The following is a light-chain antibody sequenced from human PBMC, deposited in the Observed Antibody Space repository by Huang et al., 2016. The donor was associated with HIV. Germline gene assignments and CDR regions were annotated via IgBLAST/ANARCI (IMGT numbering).Light chain of an antibody. CDR2: GSA. CDR3: HQYNNWLLS. CDR1: RSVSSN. Sequence: IVMTQSPATLSVSPGERVTLSCRANRSVSSNLAWYHQRPGQAPMLLIYGSATRAPGIPARFSGSGSGTDFSLTISSLQSEDFALYYCHQYNNWLLSFGGGTRVDI. J-gene: IGKJ4*01. V-gene: IGKV3-15*01.